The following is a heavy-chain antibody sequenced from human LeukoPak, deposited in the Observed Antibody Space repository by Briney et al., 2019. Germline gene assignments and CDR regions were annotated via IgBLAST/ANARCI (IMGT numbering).Heavy chain of an antibody. D-gene: IGHD3-10*01. CDR1: GASTTGGYY. V-gene: IGHV4-61*08. CDR2: LGNP. J-gene: IGHJ4*02. CDR3: ATYRGGGGGVGY. Sequence: SETLALTCAVSGASTTGGYYWTWIRQPPGKGLEWIGYLGNPNYNPSLKSRVTVSGDRSKNQFSLKLNSVTTADTAVYFCATYRGGGGGVGYWGQGTPVTVSS.